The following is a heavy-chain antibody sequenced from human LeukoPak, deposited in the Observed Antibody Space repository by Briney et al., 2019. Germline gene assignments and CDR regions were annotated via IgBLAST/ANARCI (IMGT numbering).Heavy chain of an antibody. V-gene: IGHV3-15*07. CDR2: IRRKIDGGAT. Sequence: AGGSLRLSGAASGFNVNNAWMSWVRQAQGKGLEWVDRIRRKIDGGATDYAAPVKGRFTISRDDSKNTLYLQINSLKIEDTAMYYCYTSITDYWGQGTLVTVSS. J-gene: IGHJ4*02. CDR3: YTSITDY. CDR1: GFNVNNAW. D-gene: IGHD2-21*01.